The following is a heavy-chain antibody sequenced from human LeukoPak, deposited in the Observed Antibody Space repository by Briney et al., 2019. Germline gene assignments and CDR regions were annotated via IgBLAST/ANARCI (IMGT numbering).Heavy chain of an antibody. V-gene: IGHV2-5*02. J-gene: IGHJ4*02. CDR1: GFSLRTSGVG. D-gene: IGHD3-22*01. CDR2: IYWDDDK. CDR3: AHWTHYDRSGYYPVY. Sequence: SGPTLVKPTQTLTLTCTFFGFSLRTSGVGVGWIRQPPGKALEWLALIYWDDDKRYSPSVRSRVTITKDTSKNQVVLTMTNMDPVETATYYCAHWTHYDRSGYYPVYWGQGTLVTVSS.